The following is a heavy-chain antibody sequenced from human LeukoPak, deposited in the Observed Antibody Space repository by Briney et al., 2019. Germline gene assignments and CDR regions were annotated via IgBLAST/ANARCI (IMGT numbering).Heavy chain of an antibody. J-gene: IGHJ4*02. Sequence: SETLSLTCTVSGGSISSYYWSWIRQPAGKGLEWIGRIYTNTNTNYNPSLKSRVTMSVDTSKNQFSLKLTSVTAADTAVYYCARELSAVGNPYYFDYWGQGTLVTVSS. CDR1: GGSISSYY. D-gene: IGHD6-13*01. V-gene: IGHV4-4*07. CDR2: IYTNTNT. CDR3: ARELSAVGNPYYFDY.